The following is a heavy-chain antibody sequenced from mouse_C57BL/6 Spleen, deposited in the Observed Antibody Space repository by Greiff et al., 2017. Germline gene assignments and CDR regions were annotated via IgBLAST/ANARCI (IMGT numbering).Heavy chain of an antibody. J-gene: IGHJ2*01. CDR1: GYTFTSYT. CDR3: ARSQTGTSFDY. Sequence: LVESGAELARPGASVKMSCKASGYTFTSYTMHWVKQRPGQGLEWIGYINPSSGYTKYNQKFKDKATLTADKSSSTAYMQLSSLTSEDSAVYYCARSQTGTSFDYWGQGTTLTVSS. V-gene: IGHV1-4*01. D-gene: IGHD4-1*01. CDR2: INPSSGYT.